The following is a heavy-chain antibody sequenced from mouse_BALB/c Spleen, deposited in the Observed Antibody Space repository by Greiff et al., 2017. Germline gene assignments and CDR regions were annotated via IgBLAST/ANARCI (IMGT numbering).Heavy chain of an antibody. D-gene: IGHD2-10*02. Sequence: EVHLVESGPGLVKPSQSLSLTCSVTGYSITSGYYWNWIRQFPGNKLEWMGYISYDGSNNYNPSLKNRISITRDTSKNQFFLKLNSVTTEDTATYYCARGGYGNYREFDYWGQGTTLTVSS. CDR1: GYSITSGYY. CDR3: ARGGYGNYREFDY. CDR2: ISYDGSN. V-gene: IGHV3-6*02. J-gene: IGHJ2*01.